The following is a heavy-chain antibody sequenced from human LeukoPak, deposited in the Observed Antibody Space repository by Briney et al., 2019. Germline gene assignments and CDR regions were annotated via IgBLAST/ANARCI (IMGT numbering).Heavy chain of an antibody. CDR3: ASGDSSGYYYEDYFDY. CDR1: GYTFTSYG. Sequence: ASVKVSCKASGYTFTSYGISWVRQAPGQGLEWMGWISAYNGNTNYAQKLQGRVTMTTDTSTSTAYMELSSLRSEDTAVYYCASGDSSGYYYEDYFDYWGQGTLVTVSS. D-gene: IGHD3-22*01. CDR2: ISAYNGNT. V-gene: IGHV1-18*01. J-gene: IGHJ4*02.